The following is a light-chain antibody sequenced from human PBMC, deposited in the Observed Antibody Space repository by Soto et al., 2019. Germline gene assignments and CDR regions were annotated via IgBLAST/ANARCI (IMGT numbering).Light chain of an antibody. CDR1: SIDVGAYNY. J-gene: IGLJ1*01. CDR3: TSYTSSYTYV. Sequence: QSALTQPASVSGSPGQSITISCTGTSIDVGAYNYVSWYQQHPGKAPKLIIYEVSNRPSGVSNRFSGSKSGNTASLTLSGLQAEDEADYYCTSYTSSYTYVFGTGTKLTVL. V-gene: IGLV2-14*01. CDR2: EVS.